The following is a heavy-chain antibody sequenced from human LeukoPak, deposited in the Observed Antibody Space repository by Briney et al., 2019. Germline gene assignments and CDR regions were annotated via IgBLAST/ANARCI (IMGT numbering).Heavy chain of an antibody. J-gene: IGHJ4*02. CDR2: ISSSGSTI. Sequence: PGGSLRLSCAASGFTFSSYEMNWVHQAPGKGLEWVSYISSSGSTIYYADSVKGRFTISRDNAKNSLYLQMNSLRAEDTAVYYCARGYCSSTSCQGDYWGQGTLVTVSS. CDR3: ARGYCSSTSCQGDY. CDR1: GFTFSSYE. V-gene: IGHV3-48*03. D-gene: IGHD2-2*01.